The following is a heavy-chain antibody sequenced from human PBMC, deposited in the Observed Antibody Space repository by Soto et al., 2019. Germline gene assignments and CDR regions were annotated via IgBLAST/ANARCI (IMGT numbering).Heavy chain of an antibody. CDR1: GGSISSYY. J-gene: IGHJ6*02. CDR3: ARTLKTLYYCSGSYYSSSYYYGMDV. Sequence: SETLSLTCTVVGGSISSYYWSWIRKPPGKGLEWIGYIYYSGSTNYNPSLKSRVTISVDTSKDQFSLKLSSVTAADTAVYYCARTLKTLYYCSGSYYSSSYYYGMDVWGQGTTVTVSS. V-gene: IGHV4-59*01. CDR2: IYYSGST. D-gene: IGHD3-10*01.